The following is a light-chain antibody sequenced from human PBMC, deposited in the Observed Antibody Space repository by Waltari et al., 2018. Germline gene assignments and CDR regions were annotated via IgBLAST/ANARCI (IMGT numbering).Light chain of an antibody. Sequence: DVVMTQSPLSLPVTLGQPASISCRSSQSLVHSDGNTYLNWFQQRPGQSPRRLIYKVSNRDSGVPDRFSGSGSGTDFTLKISRVEAEDVGVYYCMQGTHWLPITFGQGTRLEIK. CDR1: QSLVHSDGNTY. V-gene: IGKV2-30*02. J-gene: IGKJ5*01. CDR3: MQGTHWLPIT. CDR2: KVS.